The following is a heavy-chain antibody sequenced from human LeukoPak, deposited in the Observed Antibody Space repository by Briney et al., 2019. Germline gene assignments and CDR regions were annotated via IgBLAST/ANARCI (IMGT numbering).Heavy chain of an antibody. CDR1: GFTFSDYY. V-gene: IGHV3-11*06. CDR2: ISSSSSYT. J-gene: IGHJ4*02. Sequence: GGSLRLSCAASGFTFSDYYMSWIRQAPGKGLEWVSYISSSSSYTNYADSVKGRFTISRDNSKNTLYLQMNSLRAEDTAVYYCAKGLGYCSSISCSFYFDYWGQGTLVTVSS. D-gene: IGHD2-2*01. CDR3: AKGLGYCSSISCSFYFDY.